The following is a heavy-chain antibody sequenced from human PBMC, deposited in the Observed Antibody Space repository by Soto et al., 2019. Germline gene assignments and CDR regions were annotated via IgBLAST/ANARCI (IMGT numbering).Heavy chain of an antibody. V-gene: IGHV1-2*04. CDR2: INPNSGGT. Sequence: ASVKVSCKASGYTFTGYYMHWVRQAPGQGLEWMGWINPNSGGTNYAQKFQGWVTMTRDTSISTAYMELSRLRSDDTAVYYCARATRPLYYDGSGSYSAFDIWGQGTMVTVSS. CDR1: GYTFTGYY. D-gene: IGHD3-10*01. CDR3: ARATRPLYYDGSGSYSAFDI. J-gene: IGHJ3*02.